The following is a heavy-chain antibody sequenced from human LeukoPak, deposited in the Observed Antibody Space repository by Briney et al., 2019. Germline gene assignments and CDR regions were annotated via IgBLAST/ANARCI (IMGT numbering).Heavy chain of an antibody. CDR3: ARDRSGYGFPVLFDY. V-gene: IGHV3-30-3*01. CDR2: ISYDGSNK. CDR1: GFTFSSYA. J-gene: IGHJ4*02. Sequence: PGGSLRLSCAASGFTFSSYAMHWVRQAPGKGLEWVAVISYDGSNKYYADSVKGRFTISRDNSKNTLYLQMNSLRAEDTAVYYCARDRSGYGFPVLFDYWGQGTLVTVSS. D-gene: IGHD5-18*01.